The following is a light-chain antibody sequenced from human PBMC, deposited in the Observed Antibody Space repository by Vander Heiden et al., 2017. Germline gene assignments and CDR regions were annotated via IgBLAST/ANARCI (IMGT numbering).Light chain of an antibody. CDR1: QGVRYSY. V-gene: IGKV3-20*01. Sequence: EVVLTQSPGTLPLSPGERTTLSCRASQGVRYSYLAWYQHKPGQAPRLLIYDVSKRATGIPDRFSGSGSGTDFTLTISRLEPEDFAVYYCQQYGNSPLTFGGGTKVEIK. CDR2: DVS. CDR3: QQYGNSPLT. J-gene: IGKJ4*01.